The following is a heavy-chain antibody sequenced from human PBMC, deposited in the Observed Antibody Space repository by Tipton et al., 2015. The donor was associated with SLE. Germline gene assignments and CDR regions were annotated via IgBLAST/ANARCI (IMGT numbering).Heavy chain of an antibody. D-gene: IGHD2-8*02. CDR1: GDSVSSSSYY. CDR3: ARQEASISTYWGYREAFDI. Sequence: GLVKPSETLSLTCTVSGDSVSSSSYYWGWIRQPPGGGLEWIGTIYYSGNTDYNPSLKSRVSILVDTSKNQFSLKLRSVTAADTAVYFCARQEASISTYWGYREAFDIWGQGTTVTVSS. CDR2: IYYSGNT. V-gene: IGHV4-39*07. J-gene: IGHJ3*02.